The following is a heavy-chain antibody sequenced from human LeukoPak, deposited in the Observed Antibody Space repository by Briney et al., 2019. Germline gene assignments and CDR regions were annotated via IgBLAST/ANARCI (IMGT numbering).Heavy chain of an antibody. CDR3: ARDRAPYYYYYYMDV. CDR1: GFTFSSYG. J-gene: IGHJ6*03. Sequence: PGGSLRLSCAASGFTFSSYGMHWVRQAPGKGLEWEAVISYDGSNKYYADSVKGRFTISRDNSKNTLYLQMNSLRAEDTAVYYCARDRAPYYYYYYMDVWGKGTTVTVSS. CDR2: ISYDGSNK. V-gene: IGHV3-30*03.